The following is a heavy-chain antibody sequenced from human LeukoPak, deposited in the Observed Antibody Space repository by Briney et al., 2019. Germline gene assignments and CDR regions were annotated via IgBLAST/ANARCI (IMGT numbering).Heavy chain of an antibody. D-gene: IGHD3-22*01. CDR3: AKGSYYDSSGSFYLDY. Sequence: GGSLRLSCAASGFTFSSYAMSWVRQAPGKGLEWVSGISGSGDNTYYADSVKGRFTISRDNSKNTLYVQVNNLGTEDTAAYYCAKGSYYDSSGSFYLDYWGQGTLVTVSS. CDR2: ISGSGDNT. J-gene: IGHJ4*02. V-gene: IGHV3-23*01. CDR1: GFTFSSYA.